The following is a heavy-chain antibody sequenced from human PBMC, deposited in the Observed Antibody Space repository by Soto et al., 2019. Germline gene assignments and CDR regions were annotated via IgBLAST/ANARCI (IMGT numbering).Heavy chain of an antibody. CDR1: GFTFSSYA. V-gene: IGHV3-30-3*01. J-gene: IGHJ4*02. D-gene: IGHD2-21*02. CDR2: ISYDGSKK. CDR3: ARGDIVVVTAIGFDY. Sequence: QVQLVESGGGVVQPGRSLRLSCAASGFTFSSYAMHWVRQAPGKGLEWVADISYDGSKKYYADSVKGRFTISRDNSKNTLYLQMNSLRAEDTAVYYCARGDIVVVTAIGFDYWGQGTLVTVSS.